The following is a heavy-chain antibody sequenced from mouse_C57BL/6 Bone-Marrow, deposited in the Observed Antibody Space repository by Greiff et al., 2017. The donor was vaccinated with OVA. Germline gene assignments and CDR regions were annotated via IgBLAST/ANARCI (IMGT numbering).Heavy chain of an antibody. CDR1: GYTFTDYY. CDR3: ARWNYGSRAWFAY. V-gene: IGHV1-26*01. J-gene: IGHJ3*01. Sequence: VQLQQSGPELVKPGASVKISCKASGYTFTDYYMNWVKQSHGKSLEWIGDINPNNGGTSYNQKFKGKATLTVDKSSSTAYMELRSLTSEDSAVYYCARWNYGSRAWFAYWGQGTLVTVSA. CDR2: INPNNGGT. D-gene: IGHD1-1*01.